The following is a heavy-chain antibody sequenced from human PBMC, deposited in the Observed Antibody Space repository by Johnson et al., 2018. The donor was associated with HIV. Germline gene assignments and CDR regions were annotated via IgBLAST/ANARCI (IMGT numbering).Heavy chain of an antibody. V-gene: IGHV3-30-3*01. CDR2: ISYDGSNK. J-gene: IGHJ3*02. CDR3: ARDDRPDGFDI. Sequence: QVQLVESGGGVVRPGGSLRLSCAASGFTFSSYAMHWVRQAPGKGLEWVAVISYDGSNKYYADSVKGRFTISRDNSKNTLFLHMNSLRTEDTAIYYCARDDRPDGFDIWGQGTMVTVSS. D-gene: IGHD1-14*01. CDR1: GFTFSSYA.